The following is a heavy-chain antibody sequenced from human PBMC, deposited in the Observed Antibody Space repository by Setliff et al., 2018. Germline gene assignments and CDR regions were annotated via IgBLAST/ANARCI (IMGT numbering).Heavy chain of an antibody. Sequence: SETLSLTCTVSGGSISSYYWSWIRQPPGKGLEWIGYIYYSGSTNYNPSLKSRVTISVDTSKNQFSLKLNSVTATDTAVYYCARDLGHGGDSDYWGQGNLVTVSS. D-gene: IGHD2-21*02. CDR2: IYYSGST. J-gene: IGHJ4*02. CDR3: ARDLGHGGDSDY. V-gene: IGHV4-59*12. CDR1: GGSISSYY.